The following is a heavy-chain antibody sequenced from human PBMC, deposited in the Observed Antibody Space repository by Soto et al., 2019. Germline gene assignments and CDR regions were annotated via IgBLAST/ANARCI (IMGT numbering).Heavy chain of an antibody. CDR2: IYYSGST. Sequence: KASETLSLTCTVSGGSISSGDYYWSWIRQPPGKGLEWIGYIYYSGSTYYNPSLKSRVTISVDTSKNQFSLKLGSVTAADTAVYYCARDSSSSYYYYYYGMDVWGQGTTVTVSS. CDR3: ARDSSSSYYYYYYGMDV. V-gene: IGHV4-30-4*01. J-gene: IGHJ6*02. D-gene: IGHD6-6*01. CDR1: GGSISSGDYY.